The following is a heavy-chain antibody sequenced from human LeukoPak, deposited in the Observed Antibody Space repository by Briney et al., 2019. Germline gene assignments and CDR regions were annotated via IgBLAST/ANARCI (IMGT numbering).Heavy chain of an antibody. V-gene: IGHV4-34*01. Sequence: KTSETLSLTCAVYGGSFSGYYWSWIRQPPGKGLEWIGEINHSGSTTYNPSLKSRVTISVDTSKNQFSLKLSSVTAADTAVYYCARQELSGYSYGYLSIWGQGTLVTVSS. J-gene: IGHJ4*02. CDR3: ARQELSGYSYGYLSI. CDR1: GGSFSGYY. D-gene: IGHD5-18*01. CDR2: INHSGST.